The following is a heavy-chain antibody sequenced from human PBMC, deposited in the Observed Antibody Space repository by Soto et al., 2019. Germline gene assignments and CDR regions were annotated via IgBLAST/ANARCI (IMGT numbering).Heavy chain of an antibody. CDR1: GDSISSGDYY. D-gene: IGHD4-17*01. J-gene: IGHJ4*02. V-gene: IGHV4-30-4*01. Sequence: PSETLSLTCTVSGDSISSGDYYWSWIRQPPGKGPEWIGHIHHSVNTFYKPSLKSRVTISVDTSKNQFSLRLSSVTAADTAVYYCARESFYGADLDYWGQGIRVAVSS. CDR2: IHHSVNT. CDR3: ARESFYGADLDY.